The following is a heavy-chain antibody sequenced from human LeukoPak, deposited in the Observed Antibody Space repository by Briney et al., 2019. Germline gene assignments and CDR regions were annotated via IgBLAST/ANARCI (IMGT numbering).Heavy chain of an antibody. D-gene: IGHD6-13*01. J-gene: IGHJ6*03. CDR2: IYSSGST. V-gene: IGHV4-59*12. CDR1: GGSMSSYY. CDR3: ARDYPHRGSSWYITSFYYYYMDV. Sequence: PSETLSLTCTVSGGSMSSYYWNWIRQPPGKGLEWIGYIYSSGSTNYNPSLKRRVTISVDTSKNQFSLKLSSVTAADTAVYYCARDYPHRGSSWYITSFYYYYMDVWGKGTTVTVSS.